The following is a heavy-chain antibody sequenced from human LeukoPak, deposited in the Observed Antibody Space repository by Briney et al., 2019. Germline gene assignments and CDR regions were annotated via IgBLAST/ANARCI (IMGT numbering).Heavy chain of an antibody. CDR2: ISYDGGNK. Sequence: GGSPRLSCAASGFTFSSYAMHWVRQAPGKGLEWVAVISYDGGNKYYADSVKGRFTISRDNSKNTLYLQMNSLRAEDTAVYYCAKVPITMVRGLFDYWGQGTLVTVSS. CDR1: GFTFSSYA. CDR3: AKVPITMVRGLFDY. V-gene: IGHV3-30-3*01. D-gene: IGHD3-10*01. J-gene: IGHJ4*02.